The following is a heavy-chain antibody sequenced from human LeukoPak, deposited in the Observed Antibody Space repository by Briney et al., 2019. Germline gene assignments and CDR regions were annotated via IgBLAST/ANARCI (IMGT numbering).Heavy chain of an antibody. CDR3: AKADVVVPDYYMDV. CDR1: GFTFSSYA. CDR2: ISYDGSNK. J-gene: IGHJ6*03. V-gene: IGHV3-30-3*01. Sequence: PGGSLRLSCAASGFTFSSYAMHWVRQAPGKGLEWVAVISYDGSNKYYADSVKGRFTISRDNSKNTLYLQMNSLRAEDTAVYYCAKADVVVPDYYMDVWGKGTTVTVSS. D-gene: IGHD2-2*01.